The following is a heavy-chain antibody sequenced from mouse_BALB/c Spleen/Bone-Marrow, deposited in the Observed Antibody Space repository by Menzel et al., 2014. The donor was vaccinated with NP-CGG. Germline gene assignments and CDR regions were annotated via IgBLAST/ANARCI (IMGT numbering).Heavy chain of an antibody. V-gene: IGHV1-80*01. CDR1: GYAFSNSW. CDR3: ARSDGYRAMDY. Sequence: VQLQESGAELVRPGSSVKISCKASGYAFSNSWMNWVKQRPGQGLEWIGRIYPGDGDTYYNGKFKDKATLTADKSSSTAYMQLSSLTSVDSAVYFCARSDGYRAMDYWGQGTSVTVSS. D-gene: IGHD2-3*01. J-gene: IGHJ4*01. CDR2: IYPGDGDT.